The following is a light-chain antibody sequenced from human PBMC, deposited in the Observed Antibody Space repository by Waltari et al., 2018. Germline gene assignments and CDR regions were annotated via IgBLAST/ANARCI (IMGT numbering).Light chain of an antibody. Sequence: TQSPDTLSVSPGERATLSCRSSPTVCSNLARYQQKPRQFPRLLIAGASTRATSVPAMFSGRGAATEFTLTSRSLQSEDVADYYCQQYNNFPPAFGQGTKVDI. V-gene: IGKV3-15*01. CDR1: PTVCSN. CDR2: GAS. CDR3: QQYNNFPPA. J-gene: IGKJ1*01.